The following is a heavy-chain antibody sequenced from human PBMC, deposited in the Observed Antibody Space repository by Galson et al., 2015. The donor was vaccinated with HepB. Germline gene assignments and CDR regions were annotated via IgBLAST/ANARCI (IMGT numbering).Heavy chain of an antibody. J-gene: IGHJ6*02. CDR3: ARDRAVTMIVVVITRYGMDV. CDR2: ISYDGSNK. V-gene: IGHV3-30-3*01. CDR1: GFTFSSYA. Sequence: SLRLSCAASGFTFSSYAMHWVRQAPGKGLEWVAVISYDGSNKYYADSVKGRFTISRDDSKNTLYLQMNSLRAEDTAVYYCARDRAVTMIVVVITRYGMDVWGQGTTVTVSS. D-gene: IGHD3-22*01.